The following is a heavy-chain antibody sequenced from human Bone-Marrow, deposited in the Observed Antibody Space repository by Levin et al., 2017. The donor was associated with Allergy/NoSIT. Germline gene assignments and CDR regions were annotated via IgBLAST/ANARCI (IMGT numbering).Heavy chain of an antibody. V-gene: IGHV1-46*01. J-gene: IGHJ4*02. D-gene: IGHD3-9*01. CDR2: INPRGGSR. CDR3: ARAGDMAGSNYLVISH. CDR1: GYSFTSFY. Sequence: GESLKISCKASGYSFTSFYIHWVRQVPGQGLEWMGSINPRGGSRAYAQKFQGRVIMTRETSTSTMYMELSGLRSEDTAMYFCARAGDMAGSNYLVISHWGQGTQVTVSS.